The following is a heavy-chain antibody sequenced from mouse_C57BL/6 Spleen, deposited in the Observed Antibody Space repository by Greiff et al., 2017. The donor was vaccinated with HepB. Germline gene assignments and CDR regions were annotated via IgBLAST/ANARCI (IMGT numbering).Heavy chain of an antibody. V-gene: IGHV1-4*01. CDR2: INPSSGYT. J-gene: IGHJ3*01. Sequence: QVQLKESGAELARPGASVKMSCKASGYTFTSYTMHWVKQRPGQGLEWIGYINPSSGYTKYNQKFKDKATLTADKSSSTAYMQLSSLTSEDSAVYYRAREGLLGFAYWGQGTLVTVSA. CDR3: AREGLLGFAY. CDR1: GYTFTSYT. D-gene: IGHD2-3*01.